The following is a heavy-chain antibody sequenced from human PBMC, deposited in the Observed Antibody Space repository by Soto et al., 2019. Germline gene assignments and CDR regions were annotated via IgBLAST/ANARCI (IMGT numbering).Heavy chain of an antibody. CDR1: GGSIGTYYW. V-gene: IGHV2-5*02. Sequence: TLSLTCTVSGGSIGTYYWIWIGQPPGKALEWLALIYWDDDKRYSPSLKSRLTITKDTSKNQVVLTMTNMDPVDTATYYCARMIFGRSGEKYFDYWGQGILVTVSS. J-gene: IGHJ4*02. D-gene: IGHD3-3*01. CDR2: IYWDDDK. CDR3: ARMIFGRSGEKYFDY.